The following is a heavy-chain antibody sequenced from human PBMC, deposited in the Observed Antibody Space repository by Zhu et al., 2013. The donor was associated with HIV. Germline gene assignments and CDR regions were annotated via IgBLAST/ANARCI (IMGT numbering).Heavy chain of an antibody. Sequence: QVQLQESGPGLVKPSETLSLTCTVSGGSISSSSYYWGWIRQPPGKGLEWIGSIYYSGSTYYNPSLKGRVTISVDTSKNQFSLKLSSVTAADTAVYYCARGPSAMVKEGAFDIWGQGTMVTVSS. CDR1: GGSISSSSYY. V-gene: IGHV4-39*07. CDR3: ARGPSAMVKEGAFDI. J-gene: IGHJ3*02. D-gene: IGHD5-18*01. CDR2: IYYSGST.